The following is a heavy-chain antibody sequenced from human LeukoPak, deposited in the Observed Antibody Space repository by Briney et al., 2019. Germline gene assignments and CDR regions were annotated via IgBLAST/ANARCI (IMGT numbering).Heavy chain of an antibody. J-gene: IGHJ3*01. D-gene: IGHD5-18*01. V-gene: IGHV3-23*01. Sequence: GGSLRLSCAASGFTFSSYAMSWVRQAPGKGLDWVSAISGSGGSTYYADSVKGRFTISRDNSKNTLYLQMNSLRAGDTALYYCAEDRRDSAMANDAFDLWGQGTMVTVSS. CDR3: AEDRRDSAMANDAFDL. CDR2: ISGSGGST. CDR1: GFTFSSYA.